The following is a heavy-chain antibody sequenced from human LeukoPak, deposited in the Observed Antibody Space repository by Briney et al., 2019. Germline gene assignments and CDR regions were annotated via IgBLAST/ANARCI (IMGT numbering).Heavy chain of an antibody. Sequence: GGSLRLSCAASGFTFNNYDMTWVRQGPGKGLEWVSAISAGGDRTYYAESVKGRSTISRDNSKDTLYLQMDSLRAEDTAIYYCAKDAPRSSGWFFLDYWGQGILVTVFS. J-gene: IGHJ4*02. D-gene: IGHD6-19*01. CDR3: AKDAPRSSGWFFLDY. V-gene: IGHV3-23*01. CDR1: GFTFNNYD. CDR2: ISAGGDRT.